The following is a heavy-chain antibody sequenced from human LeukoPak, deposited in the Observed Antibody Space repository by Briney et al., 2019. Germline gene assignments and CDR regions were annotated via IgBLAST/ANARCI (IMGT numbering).Heavy chain of an antibody. Sequence: ASVKVSXKASGYTFTSYDINWVRQATGQGLEWMGWMNPNSGNTGYAQKFQGRVTMTRNTSISTAYMELSSLRSEDTAVYYCARGPDGGLRLGDRPYYYYYYMDVWGKGTTVTVSS. CDR2: MNPNSGNT. J-gene: IGHJ6*03. V-gene: IGHV1-8*02. CDR1: GYTFTSYD. CDR3: ARGPDGGLRLGDRPYYYYYYMDV. D-gene: IGHD3-16*01.